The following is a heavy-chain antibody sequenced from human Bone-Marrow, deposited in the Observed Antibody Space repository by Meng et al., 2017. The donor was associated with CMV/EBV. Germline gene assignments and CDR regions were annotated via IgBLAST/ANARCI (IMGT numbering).Heavy chain of an antibody. CDR1: GYTFTEYY. V-gene: IGHV1-2*02. CDR2: INPNNGDT. J-gene: IGHJ2*01. Sequence: KASCKASGYTFTEYYMPWVRQAPGHGLEWVGWINPNNGDTNYAQRFQGRVTMTRDTSTSKAYMELSGLRSDDTAVYYCARARTPYDLWGRGTLVTVSS. CDR3: ARARTPYDL.